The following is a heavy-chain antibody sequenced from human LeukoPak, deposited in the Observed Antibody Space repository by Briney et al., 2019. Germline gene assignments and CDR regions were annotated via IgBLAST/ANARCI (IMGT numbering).Heavy chain of an antibody. J-gene: IGHJ4*02. V-gene: IGHV3-7*01. D-gene: IGHD3-22*01. CDR1: GFSFSSYW. Sequence: GGSLRLSCAASGFSFSSYWMSWVRQVPGKGLEWLANIKQDGSEKLYVDSVKGRFTISRDNAKNSLYLQMNSLSDEDTAVYYCARDLYYGAPGFDYWSQGTLVTVAS. CDR2: IKQDGSEK. CDR3: ARDLYYGAPGFDY.